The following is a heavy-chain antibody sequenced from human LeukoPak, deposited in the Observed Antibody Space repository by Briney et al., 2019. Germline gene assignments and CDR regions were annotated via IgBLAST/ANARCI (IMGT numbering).Heavy chain of an antibody. J-gene: IGHJ4*02. V-gene: IGHV3-73*01. CDR3: AKGQVSATLVRFDY. CDR1: GFTFSGST. CDR2: IRSKANSYAT. D-gene: IGHD2-21*02. Sequence: HAGGSLRLSCATSGFTFSGSTMHWVRQASGKGLEWVGRIRSKANSYATGYAASVKGRFTISRDDSKNTAYLQMNSLKTEDTAVYYCAKGQVSATLVRFDYWGQGTLVTVSS.